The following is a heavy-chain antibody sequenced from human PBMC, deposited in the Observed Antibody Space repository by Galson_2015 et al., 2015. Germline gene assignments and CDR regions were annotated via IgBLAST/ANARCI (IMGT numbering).Heavy chain of an antibody. J-gene: IGHJ5*02. D-gene: IGHD2-21*01. CDR3: AGGPLLNGCYP. Sequence: SETLSLTCTVSGGSVSSGSYYLNWIRQPPGKGLEWIGYIYYSGSTKYNPSLKSRVTISGDTSKNQFSLKLSSVTAADTAVYYCAGGPLLNGCYPWRQRHLVTITS. CDR2: IYYSGST. CDR1: GGSVSSGSYY. V-gene: IGHV4-61*01.